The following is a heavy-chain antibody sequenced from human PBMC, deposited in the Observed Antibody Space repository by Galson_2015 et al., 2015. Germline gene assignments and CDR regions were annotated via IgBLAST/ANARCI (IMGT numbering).Heavy chain of an antibody. D-gene: IGHD3-10*01. CDR2: IYYSGST. J-gene: IGHJ6*02. CDR1: GGSISSYY. V-gene: IGHV4-59*01. Sequence: SETLSLTCTVSGGSISSYYWSWIRQPPGEGLEWIGYIYYSGSTNYNPSLKSRVTISVDTSKNQFSLKLSSVTAADTAVYYCARDGLTGDYYYYGMDVWGQGTTVTVSS. CDR3: ARDGLTGDYYYYGMDV.